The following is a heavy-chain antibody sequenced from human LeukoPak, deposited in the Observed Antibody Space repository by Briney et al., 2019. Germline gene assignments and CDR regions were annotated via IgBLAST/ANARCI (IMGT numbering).Heavy chain of an antibody. J-gene: IGHJ4*01. Sequence: GSLRLSCAASGFTFSSYGMHWVRQAPGKGLEWVAVIWYDGSNKYYADSVKGRFTISRDNSKNTLYLQMNSLRAEDTAVYYCAGESLYYDSSGYYSAYYFDYWGQGTLVTVSS. D-gene: IGHD3-22*01. CDR1: GFTFSSYG. CDR2: IWYDGSNK. CDR3: AGESLYYDSSGYYSAYYFDY. V-gene: IGHV3-33*01.